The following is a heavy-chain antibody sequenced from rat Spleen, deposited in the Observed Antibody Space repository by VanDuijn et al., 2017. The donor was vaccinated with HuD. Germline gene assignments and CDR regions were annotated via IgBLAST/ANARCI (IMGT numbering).Heavy chain of an antibody. J-gene: IGHJ2*01. V-gene: IGHV5-31*01. Sequence: EVQLVESGGGLVQPGRSLKLSCVASGFTFSNYWMTWVRQAPGMGLEWIASISNARGITYYPDSVKGRFTISRDIANSTLYLRMNSLRSEDTATYYCAKGDYYSSYGYFDYWGQGVMVTVSS. CDR1: GFTFSNYW. CDR3: AKGDYYSSYGYFDY. CDR2: ISNARGIT. D-gene: IGHD1-2*01.